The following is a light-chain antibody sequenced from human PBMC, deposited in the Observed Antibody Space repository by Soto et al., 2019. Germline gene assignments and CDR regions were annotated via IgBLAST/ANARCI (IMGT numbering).Light chain of an antibody. CDR2: GNS. J-gene: IGLJ2*01. V-gene: IGLV1-40*01. Sequence: QSALTQPPSVSGAPGQRVTISCTGSSSNIGAGYDVHWYQQLPGTAPKLLIYGNSNRPSGVPDRFSGSKSGTSASLAITGLRAEDEADYYCQSYDSSLSGVVFGGGTKVTVL. CDR3: QSYDSSLSGVV. CDR1: SSNIGAGYD.